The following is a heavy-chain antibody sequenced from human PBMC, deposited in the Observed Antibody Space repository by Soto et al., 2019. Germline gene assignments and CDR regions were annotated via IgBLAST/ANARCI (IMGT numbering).Heavy chain of an antibody. CDR1: GGSFSGYY. V-gene: IGHV4-34*01. J-gene: IGHJ6*02. Sequence: SETLSLTCAVYGGSFSGYYWTWIRQPPGTGLEWIGEINHSGSTNYNPSLKSRVTISVDTSKNQFSLNLSSVTAADTAVYYCASSNIAAAGFYYYGMDVWGRGTTVTVSS. D-gene: IGHD6-13*01. CDR3: ASSNIAAAGFYYYGMDV. CDR2: INHSGST.